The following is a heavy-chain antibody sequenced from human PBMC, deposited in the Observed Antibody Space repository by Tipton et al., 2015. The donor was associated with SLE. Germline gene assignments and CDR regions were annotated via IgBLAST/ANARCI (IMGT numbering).Heavy chain of an antibody. CDR2: ISWNSGSI. V-gene: IGHV3-9*01. CDR3: AKTPRDFWSGSGDAFDI. J-gene: IGHJ3*02. Sequence: SLRLSCAASGFTFDDYAMHWVRQAPGKGLEWVSGISWNSGSIGYADSVKGRFTISRDNAKNSLYLQMTSLRAEDTALYYCAKTPRDFWSGSGDAFDIWGRGTMVTVSS. D-gene: IGHD3-3*01. CDR1: GFTFDDYA.